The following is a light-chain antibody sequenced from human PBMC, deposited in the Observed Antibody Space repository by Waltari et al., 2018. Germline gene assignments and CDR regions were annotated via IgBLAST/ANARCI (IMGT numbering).Light chain of an antibody. J-gene: IGKJ4*01. CDR3: QQRSGWPPRLT. CDR1: QSVGNY. CDR2: GDS. Sequence: EIVLTQSPATLSLSPGERATLSCRASQSVGNYLAWYQQKPGQPPRLLIYGDSNMATGIPTRFSGSGSGTDFIHTISSLEPEDFAVYYCQQRSGWPPRLTFSGGTKVEIK. V-gene: IGKV3-11*01.